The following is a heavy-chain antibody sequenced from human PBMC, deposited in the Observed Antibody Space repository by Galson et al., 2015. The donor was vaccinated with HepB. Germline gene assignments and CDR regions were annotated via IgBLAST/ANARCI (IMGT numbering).Heavy chain of an antibody. J-gene: IGHJ4*02. CDR1: GFTFSSHW. CDR3: ARDAGTNIDYNYFDY. D-gene: IGHD4-11*01. Sequence: SLRLSCAVSGFTFSSHWMSWVRQAPGKGLEWVANIKQDGSEVYYVDFVKGRFTISRDNAKDSLYLQMNSLRAEDTAVYYCARDAGTNIDYNYFDYWGQGTLDIVAS. CDR2: IKQDGSEV. V-gene: IGHV3-7*01.